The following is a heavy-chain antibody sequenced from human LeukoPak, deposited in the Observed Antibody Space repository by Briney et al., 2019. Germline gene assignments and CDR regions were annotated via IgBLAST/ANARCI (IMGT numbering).Heavy chain of an antibody. CDR1: GFTFRGYA. Sequence: PGGSLRLSCAASGFTFRGYAMSWVRQTPGKGLEWVSAISGSGTGTYYADSVKGRFTISRDNSKNTLYLQMNSLRAEDTAVYYCALILIVGGLTGNRGYWAQGSLVTVSS. V-gene: IGHV3-23*01. D-gene: IGHD1-26*01. CDR3: ALILIVGGLTGNRGY. J-gene: IGHJ4*02. CDR2: ISGSGTGT.